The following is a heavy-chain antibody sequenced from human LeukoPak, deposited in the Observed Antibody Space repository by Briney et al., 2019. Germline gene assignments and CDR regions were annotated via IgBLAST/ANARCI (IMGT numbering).Heavy chain of an antibody. D-gene: IGHD4-23*01. CDR1: GFTFSSYA. CDR3: ASSFTVVTSSDY. V-gene: IGHV3-30-3*01. CDR2: ISYDGSNK. J-gene: IGHJ4*02. Sequence: PGRSLRLSCVASGFTFSSYAMHWVRQAPGKGLEWVAVISYDGSNKYYADSVKGRFTISRDNSKNTLYLQMNGLRAEDTAVYYCASSFTVVTSSDYWGQGTLVTVSS.